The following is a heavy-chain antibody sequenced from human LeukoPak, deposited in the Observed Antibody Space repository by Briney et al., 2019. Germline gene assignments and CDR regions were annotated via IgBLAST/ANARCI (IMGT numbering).Heavy chain of an antibody. D-gene: IGHD3-22*01. CDR3: AREGYYYDSSGTNNWFDP. J-gene: IGHJ5*02. Sequence: ASVKVSCKASGYTFTSYAMNWVRQAPGQGLDWMGWINTNTGNPTYAQGFTGRFVFSLDTSVSTAYLQISSLKAEDTAVYYCAREGYYYDSSGTNNWFDPWGQGTLVTVSS. CDR1: GYTFTSYA. CDR2: INTNTGNP. V-gene: IGHV7-4-1*02.